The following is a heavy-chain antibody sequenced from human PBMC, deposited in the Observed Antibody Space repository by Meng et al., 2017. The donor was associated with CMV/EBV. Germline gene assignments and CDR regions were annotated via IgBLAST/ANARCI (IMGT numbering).Heavy chain of an antibody. Sequence: SETLSLTCTVSGGSISSGDYYWSWIRQPPGKGLEWIGYIYYSGSTYYNPSLKSRVTISVDTSKNQFSLKLSSVTAADTAVYYCARVRGAFGGVIVSLGFDYWGQGPRSPSPQ. J-gene: IGHJ4*02. D-gene: IGHD3-16*02. CDR3: ARVRGAFGGVIVSLGFDY. V-gene: IGHV4-30-4*08. CDR2: IYYSGST. CDR1: GGSISSGDYY.